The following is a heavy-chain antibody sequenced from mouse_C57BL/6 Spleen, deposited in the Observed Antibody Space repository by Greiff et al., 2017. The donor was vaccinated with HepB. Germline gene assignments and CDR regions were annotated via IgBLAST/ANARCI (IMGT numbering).Heavy chain of an antibody. J-gene: IGHJ3*01. CDR2: ISSGGSYT. D-gene: IGHD1-2*01. CDR3: ARQDGTWFAY. CDR1: GFTFSSYG. Sequence: EVQLVESGGDLVKPGGSLKLSCAASGFTFSSYGMSWVRQTPDKRLEWVATISSGGSYTYYPDSVKGRFTLSRDNAKNTLYLQMSSLKSEDTAMYYCARQDGTWFAYWGQGTLVTVSA. V-gene: IGHV5-6*01.